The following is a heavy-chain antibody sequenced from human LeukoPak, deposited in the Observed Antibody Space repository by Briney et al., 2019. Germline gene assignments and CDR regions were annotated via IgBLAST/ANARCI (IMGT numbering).Heavy chain of an antibody. V-gene: IGHV4-59*01. CDR2: IYYSGST. D-gene: IGHD6-19*01. Sequence: PSETLSLTCTVSGGSISSYYWSWIRQPPGKGLEWIGYIYYSGSTNYNPSLKSRVTISVDTSKNQFSLELSSVTAADTAVYYCARSSIAVAGFDYWGQGTLVTVSS. J-gene: IGHJ4*02. CDR1: GGSISSYY. CDR3: ARSSIAVAGFDY.